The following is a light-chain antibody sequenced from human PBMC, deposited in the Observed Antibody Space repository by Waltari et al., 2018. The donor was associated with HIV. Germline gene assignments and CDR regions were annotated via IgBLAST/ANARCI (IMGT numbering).Light chain of an antibody. CDR2: YNT. CDR3: GTWDSSLSAVV. J-gene: IGLJ2*01. Sequence: QSVLTQPPSVSAAPGQKVTISCSGGSSNIGNNYASWYQQIPGTDPQPLIYYNTMRPSGLPDRFSGFSSGTSATLGITGLQTGDEADYYCGTWDSSLSAVVFGGGTKLTVL. CDR1: SSNIGNNY. V-gene: IGLV1-51*01.